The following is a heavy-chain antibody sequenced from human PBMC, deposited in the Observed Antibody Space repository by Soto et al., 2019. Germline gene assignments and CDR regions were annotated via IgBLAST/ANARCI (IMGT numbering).Heavy chain of an antibody. D-gene: IGHD6-19*01. CDR1: DGSVISGNSY. J-gene: IGHJ4*02. CDR2: IYDTGST. V-gene: IGHV4-61*01. CDR3: AREQWRTFDY. Sequence: QVQLQESGPGLVKPSETLSLTCSVSDGSVISGNSYWSWIRQPPGKGLEWIGYIYDTGSTTYNPAFKRRITISIDTSKNQFSLKLSSVTAADTAVYFCAREQWRTFDYWGPGTLVTVSS.